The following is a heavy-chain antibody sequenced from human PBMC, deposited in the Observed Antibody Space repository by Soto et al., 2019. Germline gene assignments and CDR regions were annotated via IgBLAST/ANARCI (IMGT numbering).Heavy chain of an antibody. CDR3: ARDGDCGGDCYWGTKYYYGMDV. CDR2: ISAYDGNT. CDR1: GYTFTSYG. Sequence: ASVKVSCKASGYTFTSYGITWVRQAPGQGLEWMGWISAYDGNTNYAQKLQGRVTMTTDTSTSTAHMELRSLRSDDTAVYYCARDGDCGGDCYWGTKYYYGMDVWGQGTTVPVSS. J-gene: IGHJ6*02. D-gene: IGHD2-21*02. V-gene: IGHV1-18*04.